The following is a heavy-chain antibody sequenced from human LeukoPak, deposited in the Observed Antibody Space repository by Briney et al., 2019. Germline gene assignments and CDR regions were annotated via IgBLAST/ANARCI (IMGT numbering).Heavy chain of an antibody. D-gene: IGHD1-1*01. CDR2: INPSSGGT. V-gene: IGHV1-2*02. CDR1: GYTFTGYY. Sequence: GASVKVSCKASGYTFTGYYIHWVRQAPGQGLEWLGWINPSSGGTNYVQRSRGRVTMTRDTSTSTAYMELNRLTSDDTAVYYCVRDQLNTLEGPGNWGQGTLVTVSS. J-gene: IGHJ4*02. CDR3: VRDQLNTLEGPGN.